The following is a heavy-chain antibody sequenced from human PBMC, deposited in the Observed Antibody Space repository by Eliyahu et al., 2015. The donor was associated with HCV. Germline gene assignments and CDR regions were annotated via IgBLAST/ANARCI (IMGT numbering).Heavy chain of an antibody. V-gene: IGHV3-15*01. CDR3: TIDRGHWFDP. D-gene: IGHD3-10*01. Sequence: VQLVESGGGLVKPGGSLRLSCEGSGFSFPNAWMSWVRQAPGKGLEWVARIKSQXDGGTTYYAAPVKGRFTISRDDSKETLSLQMNGLKTEDTAVYYCTIDRGHWFDPWGQGSLVTVSS. CDR2: IKSQXDGGTT. J-gene: IGHJ5*02. CDR1: GFSFPNAW.